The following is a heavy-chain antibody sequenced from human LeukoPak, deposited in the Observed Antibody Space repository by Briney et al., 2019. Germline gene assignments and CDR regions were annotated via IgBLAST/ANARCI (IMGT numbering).Heavy chain of an antibody. Sequence: PGGSLRLSCAASGFTFSSYAMSWVRQAPGKGLEWVSAISGSGGSTYYADSVKGRFTISRDNSKNTLYLQMNSLRAEDTAVYYCAKDTSGWPRYYYCGMDVWGQGTTVTVSS. V-gene: IGHV3-23*01. CDR3: AKDTSGWPRYYYCGMDV. J-gene: IGHJ6*02. CDR2: ISGSGGST. D-gene: IGHD6-19*01. CDR1: GFTFSSYA.